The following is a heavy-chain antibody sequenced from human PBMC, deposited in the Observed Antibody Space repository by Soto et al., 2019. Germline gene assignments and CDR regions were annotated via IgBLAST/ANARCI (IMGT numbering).Heavy chain of an antibody. V-gene: IGHV4-59*01. CDR3: ARDLGLGDYGGY. CDR1: GGSIRSYY. CDR2: IHYSGST. D-gene: IGHD4-17*01. J-gene: IGHJ4*02. Sequence: PSETLSLTCTVFGGSIRSYYWSWIRQPPGKGLEWIGYIHYSGSTNYNPSLKSRLTISVDTSKNQFSLKLSSVTAADTAVYYCARDLGLGDYGGYWGQGTLVTVSS.